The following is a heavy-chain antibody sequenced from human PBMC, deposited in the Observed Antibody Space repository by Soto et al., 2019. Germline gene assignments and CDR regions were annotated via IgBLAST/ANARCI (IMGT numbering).Heavy chain of an antibody. V-gene: IGHV3-74*01. CDR3: VRLYYDLPFDV. J-gene: IGHJ6*02. CDR1: GFTFSSYW. CDR2: INSDGSST. Sequence: PAGSLRLSCAASGFTFSSYWMHWVRQAPEKGLVWVSRINSDGSSTSYADSVKGRFTISRDNAKNMLYLQMNSLRAEDTAVYYCVRLYYDLPFDVWGQGTTVTVSS. D-gene: IGHD3-3*01.